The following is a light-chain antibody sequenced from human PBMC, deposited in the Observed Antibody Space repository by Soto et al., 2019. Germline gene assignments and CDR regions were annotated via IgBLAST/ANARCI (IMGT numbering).Light chain of an antibody. CDR1: QSVSSN. Sequence: EIVMTTSPPTLSVSPGERAPLSSRARQSVSSNLAWYQQKPGQAPRLLIYGASTRATGIPARFSGSGSGTEFTLTISSLQSEDFAVYYCQQYNNWPRTFGQGTKVDIK. V-gene: IGKV3-15*01. J-gene: IGKJ1*01. CDR3: QQYNNWPRT. CDR2: GAS.